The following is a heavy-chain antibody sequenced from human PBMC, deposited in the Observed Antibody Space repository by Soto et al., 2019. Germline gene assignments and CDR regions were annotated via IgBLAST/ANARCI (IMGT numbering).Heavy chain of an antibody. CDR2: IKKDGSDR. J-gene: IGHJ4*02. D-gene: IGHD3-16*02. CDR3: ASLSYGQLRYFDN. Sequence: PGGSLRLSCAVTKFTFGDYWLSWVRQAPGKGLEWLSNIKKDGSDRNYADSVKGRFTISRDNADNSMYLQMNSLRAEDTAVYYCASLSYGQLRYFDNWGQGTLVTVSS. V-gene: IGHV3-7*01. CDR1: KFTFGDYW.